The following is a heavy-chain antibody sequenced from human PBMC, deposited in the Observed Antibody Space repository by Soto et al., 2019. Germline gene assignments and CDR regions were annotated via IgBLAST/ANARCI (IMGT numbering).Heavy chain of an antibody. J-gene: IGHJ5*02. Sequence: SETLSLTCAVSGYSISRGYYWGFIRQPPGKGLEWIGSIYHSGSTYYNPSLKSRVTISVDTSKNQFSLKLSSVTAADTAVYYCARARYDFWITGVVFDPWGQGTLVTVSS. CDR1: GYSISRGYY. CDR3: ARARYDFWITGVVFDP. D-gene: IGHD3-3*01. V-gene: IGHV4-38-2*01. CDR2: IYHSGST.